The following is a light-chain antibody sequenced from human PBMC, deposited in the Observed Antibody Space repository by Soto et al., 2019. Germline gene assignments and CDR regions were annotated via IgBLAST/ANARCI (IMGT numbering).Light chain of an antibody. CDR2: GAS. V-gene: IGKV3-15*01. J-gene: IGKJ1*01. CDR1: QSVSSN. CDR3: QQYNNWPPWT. Sequence: EIVMTQSPATLSVSPGERATLSCRASQSVSSNLAWYQQKPGQAPRLLIYGASTRATGIPARFSGSGSGTEVTLTISSLQYADFAVYYCQQYNNWPPWTFGQGTKVEIK.